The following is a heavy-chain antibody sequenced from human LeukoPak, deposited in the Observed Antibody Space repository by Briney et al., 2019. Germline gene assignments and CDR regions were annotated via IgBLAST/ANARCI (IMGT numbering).Heavy chain of an antibody. CDR3: ARVGIRGAYHFDY. J-gene: IGHJ4*02. D-gene: IGHD3-10*01. CDR1: GGTFSSYA. Sequence: SVKVSCKASGGTFSSYAISWVRQAPGQGLEWMGRIIPILGIANYAQKFQGRVTITADKSTSTAYMELSSLRSEDTAVYYCARVGIRGAYHFDYWGQGTLVTVSS. CDR2: IIPILGIA. V-gene: IGHV1-69*04.